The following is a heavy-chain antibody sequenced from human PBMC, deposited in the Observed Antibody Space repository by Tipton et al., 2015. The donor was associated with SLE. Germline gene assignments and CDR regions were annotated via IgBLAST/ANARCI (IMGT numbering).Heavy chain of an antibody. Sequence: TLSLTCTVSGGSISGYYWTWIRQPPGKGLEWIGYIFPSGSTNYNPSLKSRVTISVDTSKNQFSLRLSSVTAADTAVYYCARGAKERITLVRVRPYYLDYWGQGSLVTVS. CDR1: GGSISGYY. CDR3: ARGAKERITLVRVRPYYLDY. D-gene: IGHD3-10*01. V-gene: IGHV4-4*08. CDR2: IFPSGST. J-gene: IGHJ4*01.